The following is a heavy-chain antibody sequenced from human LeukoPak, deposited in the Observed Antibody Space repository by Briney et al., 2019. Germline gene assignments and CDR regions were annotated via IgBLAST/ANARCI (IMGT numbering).Heavy chain of an antibody. Sequence: SETLSLTCAVYGGSFSGYYWSWIRQPPGKGLEWIGEINHSGSTNYNPSLKSRVTISVDTSKNQFSLKLSSVTAADTAVYYCAAMNDSSGYYFGYWGQGTLVTVSS. CDR2: INHSGST. D-gene: IGHD3-22*01. J-gene: IGHJ4*02. V-gene: IGHV4-34*01. CDR1: GGSFSGYY. CDR3: AAMNDSSGYYFGY.